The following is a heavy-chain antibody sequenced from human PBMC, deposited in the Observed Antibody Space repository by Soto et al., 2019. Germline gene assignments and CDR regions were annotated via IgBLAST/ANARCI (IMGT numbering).Heavy chain of an antibody. Sequence: QVQLQESGPGLVKPSQTLSLTCTVSGGSISSGDYYWSWIRQPPGKGLEWIGYIYYSGSTYYNPSLKSRVTISVDTSKNQFSLKLSYVTAADTAVYYCARDYYGSGSSRKAPACDPWGQGTLVTVSS. CDR1: GGSISSGDYY. D-gene: IGHD3-10*01. V-gene: IGHV4-30-4*01. J-gene: IGHJ5*02. CDR2: IYYSGST. CDR3: ARDYYGSGSSRKAPACDP.